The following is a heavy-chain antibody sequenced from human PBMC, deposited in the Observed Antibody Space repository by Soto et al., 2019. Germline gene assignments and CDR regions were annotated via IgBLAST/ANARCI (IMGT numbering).Heavy chain of an antibody. Sequence: SETLSLTCTVSGGSVSSGYNYWSWIRQSPGKGLEWIGYISGSGSTGYNPSLKNRLTMSVDRSKNQFTLRLTSVTAADTAVYFCATESGSTYGYFDYWGQGTQVTVSS. CDR1: GGSVSSGYNY. D-gene: IGHD5-18*01. V-gene: IGHV4-30-4*01. CDR2: ISGSGST. J-gene: IGHJ4*02. CDR3: ATESGSTYGYFDY.